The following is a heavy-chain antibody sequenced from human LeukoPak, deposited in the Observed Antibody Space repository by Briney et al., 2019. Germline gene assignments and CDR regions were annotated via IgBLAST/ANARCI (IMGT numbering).Heavy chain of an antibody. CDR2: IYTSGST. Sequence: SETLSLTCTVSGGSISSYYWSWIRQPAGKGLEWIGRIYTSGSTNYNPSLKSRVTVSVDTSKNQFSLKLSSVPAADTAVYYCARERPNDFWSGIDYWGQGTLVTVSS. V-gene: IGHV4-4*07. J-gene: IGHJ4*02. CDR1: GGSISSYY. D-gene: IGHD3-3*01. CDR3: ARERPNDFWSGIDY.